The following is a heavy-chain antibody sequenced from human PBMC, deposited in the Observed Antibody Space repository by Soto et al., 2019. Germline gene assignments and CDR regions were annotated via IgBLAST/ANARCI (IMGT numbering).Heavy chain of an antibody. CDR3: ARGAESTYYYDSSGVDDAFDI. J-gene: IGHJ3*02. V-gene: IGHV1-69*13. CDR2: IIPIFGTA. D-gene: IGHD3-22*01. CDR1: GGTFSSYA. Sequence: SVKVSCKASGGTFSSYAISWVRQAPGQGLEWMGGIIPIFGTANYAQKFQGRVTITADESTSTAYMELSSLRSEDTAVYYCARGAESTYYYDSSGVDDAFDIWGQGTMVTVSS.